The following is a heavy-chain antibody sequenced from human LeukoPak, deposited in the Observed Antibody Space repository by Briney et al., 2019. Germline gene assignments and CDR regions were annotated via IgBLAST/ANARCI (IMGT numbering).Heavy chain of an antibody. D-gene: IGHD5-12*01. CDR3: ARDGTYTDYDPDFDI. J-gene: IGHJ4*02. Sequence: PGGSLRLSCATSGFTFNNNAMSWVRQAPGKGLEWLANIKQDGSEKYYVDSVKGRFTISRDNAQNSLYLQMNSLRAEDTAVFYCARDGTYTDYDPDFDIWGQGTLVTVSS. CDR2: IKQDGSEK. CDR1: GFTFNNNA. V-gene: IGHV3-7*04.